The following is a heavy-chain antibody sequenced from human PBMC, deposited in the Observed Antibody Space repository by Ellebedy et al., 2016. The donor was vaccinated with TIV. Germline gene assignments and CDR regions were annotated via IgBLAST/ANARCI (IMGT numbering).Heavy chain of an antibody. D-gene: IGHD6-19*01. CDR2: ISYDGSNK. CDR3: AREGVWLAFDY. J-gene: IGHJ4*02. CDR1: GFTFSSYA. Sequence: GESLKISXAASGFTFSSYAMHWVRQAPGKGLEWVAVISYDGSNKYYADSVKGRFTISRDNSKNTLYLQMNSLRAEDTAVYYCAREGVWLAFDYWGQGTLVTVSP. V-gene: IGHV3-30-3*01.